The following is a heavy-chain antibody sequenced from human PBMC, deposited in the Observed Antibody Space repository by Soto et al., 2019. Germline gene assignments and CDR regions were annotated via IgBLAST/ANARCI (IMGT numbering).Heavy chain of an antibody. V-gene: IGHV4-61*01. CDR1: GCTVSSGSYH. Sequence: SETLSLTCTVSGCTVSSGSYHWSWIRQPPGKGLEWIGYIYYSGSTNYNPSLKSRVTISVDTSKNQFSLKLSSVTAADTAVYYCASSITFGGVIVFGAFDIWGQGTMVT. D-gene: IGHD3-16*02. CDR2: IYYSGST. CDR3: ASSITFGGVIVFGAFDI. J-gene: IGHJ3*02.